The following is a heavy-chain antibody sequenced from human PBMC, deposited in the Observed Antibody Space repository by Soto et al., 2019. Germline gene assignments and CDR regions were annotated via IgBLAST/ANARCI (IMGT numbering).Heavy chain of an antibody. D-gene: IGHD2-21*02. CDR3: ASPPYPDCGGDCALLDY. V-gene: IGHV3-74*01. J-gene: IGHJ4*02. Sequence: GGSLRLSCAASGFTFSSYWMHWVRQAPGKGLVWVSRINSDGSSTSYADSVKGRFTISRDNAKNTLYLQMNSLRAEDTAVYYCASPPYPDCGGDCALLDYWGQGTLVTVSS. CDR1: GFTFSSYW. CDR2: INSDGSST.